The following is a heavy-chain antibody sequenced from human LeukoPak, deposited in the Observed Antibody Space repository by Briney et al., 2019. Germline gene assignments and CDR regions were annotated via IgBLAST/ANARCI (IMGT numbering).Heavy chain of an antibody. CDR1: GYNFNTSW. D-gene: IGHD1-1*01. CDR3: AIHPSGNSCLPLNY. J-gene: IGHJ4*02. V-gene: IGHV5-51*01. CDR2: IYPGDSDT. Sequence: GESLKISCKGSGYNFNTSWIGWVRQMPGKGLEWMGVIYPGDSDTIYNPSLQGQVTLSVDKSISTTYLQWNTLKASDTATCCRAIHPSGNSCLPLNYWGQGTLVTVSS.